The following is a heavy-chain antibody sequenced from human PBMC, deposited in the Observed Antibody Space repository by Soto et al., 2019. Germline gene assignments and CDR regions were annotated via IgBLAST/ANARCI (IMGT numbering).Heavy chain of an antibody. V-gene: IGHV4-59*01. D-gene: IGHD6-13*01. J-gene: IGHJ4*02. Sequence: SETLSLTCTVSGGSISSYYWSWIRQPPGKGLEWIGYIYYSGSTSTNYNPSLKSRVTISLDTSKNQFSLKLSSVTAADTAVYYCATSYGNAWYTYWGQGTQVTVSS. CDR2: IYYSGSTST. CDR1: GGSISSYY. CDR3: ATSYGNAWYTY.